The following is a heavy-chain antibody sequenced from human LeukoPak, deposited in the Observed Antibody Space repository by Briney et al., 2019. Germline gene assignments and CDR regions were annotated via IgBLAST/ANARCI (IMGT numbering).Heavy chain of an antibody. D-gene: IGHD3-3*01. V-gene: IGHV4-61*02. Sequence: SETLSLTCTVSGGSISSGDYYWSWIRQPAGKGLEWIGRISSSGSTNYNPSLKSRVTISVDTSKNQFSLKLSSVTAADTAVYFCAGIPVFGVVLHQEPVWGKGTTVTVSS. CDR2: ISSSGST. CDR3: AGIPVFGVVLHQEPV. J-gene: IGHJ6*04. CDR1: GGSISSGDYY.